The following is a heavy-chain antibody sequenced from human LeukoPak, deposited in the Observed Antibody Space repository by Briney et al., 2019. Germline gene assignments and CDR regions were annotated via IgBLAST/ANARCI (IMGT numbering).Heavy chain of an antibody. CDR3: AKDLSIFGVVMGSAFDI. D-gene: IGHD3-3*01. Sequence: PGGSLRLSCAAPGFTFSSYGMHWVRQAPGKGLEWVAVISYDGSNKYYADSVKGRFTISRDNSKNTLYLQMNSLRAEDTAVYYCAKDLSIFGVVMGSAFDIWGQGTMVTVSS. V-gene: IGHV3-30*18. CDR2: ISYDGSNK. CDR1: GFTFSSYG. J-gene: IGHJ3*02.